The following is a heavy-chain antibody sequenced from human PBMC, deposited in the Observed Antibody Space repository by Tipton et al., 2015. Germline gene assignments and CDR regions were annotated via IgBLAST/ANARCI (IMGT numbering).Heavy chain of an antibody. V-gene: IGHV3-69-1*01. CDR3: ATLVGAPRGYYYYDMDV. D-gene: IGHD1-26*01. Sequence: SLRLSCAAFGITFGNYNMHWVRQAPGKGLEWVSSMTYNFATYYADSVKGRFTISRDNAMSSLYLQMNSLRDEDTAVYYCATLVGAPRGYYYYDMDVWGQGTTVTVSS. J-gene: IGHJ6*02. CDR2: MTYNFAT. CDR1: GITFGNYN.